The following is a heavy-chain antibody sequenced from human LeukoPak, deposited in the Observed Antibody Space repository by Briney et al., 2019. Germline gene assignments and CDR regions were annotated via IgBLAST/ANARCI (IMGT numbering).Heavy chain of an antibody. CDR2: INHSGST. V-gene: IGHV4-34*01. CDR3: AREPYAFDI. Sequence: SETLSLTCAVYGGSFSGYYWSWIRQPPGKGLEWIGEINHSGSTNYNPSLKSQVTISVDTSKNQFSLKLSSVTAADTAVYYCAREPYAFDIWGQGTMVTVSS. J-gene: IGHJ3*02. CDR1: GGSFSGYY.